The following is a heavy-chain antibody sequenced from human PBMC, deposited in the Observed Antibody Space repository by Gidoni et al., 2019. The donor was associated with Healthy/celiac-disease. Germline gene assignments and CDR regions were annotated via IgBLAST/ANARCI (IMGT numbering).Heavy chain of an antibody. Sequence: EVQLLESGGGLVQPGGSLRLSCAASGFTFSSYAMSWVRQAPGKGLEWVSAISGSGGSTYYADSVKGRFTISRDNSKNTLYLQMNSLRAEDTAVYYCAKALDPRTTVTPYWFDPWVQGTLVTVSS. CDR1: GFTFSSYA. V-gene: IGHV3-23*01. CDR3: AKALDPRTTVTPYWFDP. D-gene: IGHD4-4*01. J-gene: IGHJ5*02. CDR2: ISGSGGST.